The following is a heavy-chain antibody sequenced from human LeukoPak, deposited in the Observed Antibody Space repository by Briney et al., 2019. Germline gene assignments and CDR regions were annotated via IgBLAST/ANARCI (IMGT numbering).Heavy chain of an antibody. CDR1: CDYITTNSYW. V-gene: IGHV4-39*01. D-gene: IGHD3-16*01. Sequence: SETLSLTCSISCDYITTNSYWWGWIRQSPGKGLEWIGSIYSSGNSYYNPSLKTRATISPDTSKNQYSLRLTSVTAADTAIDHCARRAIWDLQIGNWFDPWGQGILVIVSS. J-gene: IGHJ5*02. CDR3: ARRAIWDLQIGNWFDP. CDR2: IYSSGNS.